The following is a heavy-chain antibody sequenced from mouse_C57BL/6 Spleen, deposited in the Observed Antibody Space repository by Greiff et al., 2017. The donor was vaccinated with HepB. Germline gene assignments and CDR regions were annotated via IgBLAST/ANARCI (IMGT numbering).Heavy chain of an antibody. Sequence: EVKLVESGGGLVKPGGSLKLSCAASGFTFSDYGMHWVRQAPEKGLEWVAYISSGSSTIYSADTVKGRFTIARDNAKNTLFLQMTRLRSEDTAMYYCASVGMVTTICFDSLGQGTTLTVSS. J-gene: IGHJ2*01. D-gene: IGHD2-2*01. V-gene: IGHV5-17*01. CDR1: GFTFSDYG. CDR2: ISSGSSTI. CDR3: ASVGMVTTICFDS.